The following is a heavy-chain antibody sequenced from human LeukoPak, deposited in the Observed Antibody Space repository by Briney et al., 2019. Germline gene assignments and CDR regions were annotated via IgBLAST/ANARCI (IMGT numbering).Heavy chain of an antibody. V-gene: IGHV1-69*13. Sequence: ASVKVSCKASGGTFSSYAISWVRQAPGQGLEWMGGIIPIFGTANYAQKFQGRVTITADESTSTAYMELSSLRSEDTAVYYCARPYYGDYDYYFDYWGQGTLVTVSS. J-gene: IGHJ4*02. CDR1: GGTFSSYA. CDR2: IIPIFGTA. CDR3: ARPYYGDYDYYFDY. D-gene: IGHD4-17*01.